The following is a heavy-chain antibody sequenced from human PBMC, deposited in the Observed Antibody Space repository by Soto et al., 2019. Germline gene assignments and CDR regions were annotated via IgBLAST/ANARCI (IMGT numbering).Heavy chain of an antibody. CDR1: SGCINSGGYS. Sequence: TLSLTCAVSSGCINSGGYSWSWIRQPPGKGXEWIAXIYHSARTSYXXSLQSPVXXSVARSKNQFSLKLSSVTAADTAVYYCDRLPDYWGQGTLVTVSS. CDR3: DRLPDY. J-gene: IGHJ4*02. V-gene: IGHV4-30-2*01. CDR2: IYHSART.